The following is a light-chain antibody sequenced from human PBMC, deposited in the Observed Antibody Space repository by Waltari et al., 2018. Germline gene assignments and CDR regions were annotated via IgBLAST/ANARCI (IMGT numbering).Light chain of an antibody. CDR1: SGTVASHYY. Sequence: QTVVTQEPSLTVSPGGTVTPTCASSSGTVASHYYPNWFQQKPGQPPRALIYSTSKRHSWTPARFSGSLLGGKAALTLSGVQPEDEADYYCLLYYGGAQPWVFGGGTKLTVL. V-gene: IGLV7-43*01. CDR3: LLYYGGAQPWV. CDR2: STS. J-gene: IGLJ3*02.